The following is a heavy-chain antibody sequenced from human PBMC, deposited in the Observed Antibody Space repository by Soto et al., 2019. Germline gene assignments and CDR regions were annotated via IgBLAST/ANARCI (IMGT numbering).Heavy chain of an antibody. D-gene: IGHD1-26*01. V-gene: IGHV1-46*01. CDR2: INPSGGST. Sequence: QVQLVQSGAEVKKPGASVKVSCKASGYTFTSYYMHWVRQAPGQGLEWMGIINPSGGSTSYAQKYQGRVTMTRDTSTSTVYMELSSLRSEDRAVYYCAREEGSGSYFDYWGQGTLVTVSS. CDR1: GYTFTSYY. J-gene: IGHJ4*02. CDR3: AREEGSGSYFDY.